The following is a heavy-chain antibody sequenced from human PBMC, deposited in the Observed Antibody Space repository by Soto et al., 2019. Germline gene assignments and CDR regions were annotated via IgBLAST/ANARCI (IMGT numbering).Heavy chain of an antibody. Sequence: QVPLVESGGGGVQPGGSLRLSCAASGFTFSSYGIHWVRQAPGKGLEWVAVIWYDGSNKYYADSVKGRFSISRDNSKNTVHLQMNSLTAEDTAEYHCARDWNGMDVWGQGTTVTVSS. CDR3: ARDWNGMDV. V-gene: IGHV3-33*01. D-gene: IGHD3-3*01. CDR1: GFTFSSYG. CDR2: IWYDGSNK. J-gene: IGHJ6*02.